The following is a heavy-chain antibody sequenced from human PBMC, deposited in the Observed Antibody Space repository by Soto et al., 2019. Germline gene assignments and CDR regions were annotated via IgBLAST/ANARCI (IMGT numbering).Heavy chain of an antibody. CDR1: GYTFTSYG. CDR3: ARNTIHRNNHWFDP. Sequence: ASVKVSCKASGYTFTSYGISWVRQAPGQGLEWMGWISAYNGKTNYAQKLQGRVTMTTDTATSTAYMELRSLRSDDTAVYYCARNTIHRNNHWFDPWGQAPLVTVS. CDR2: ISAYNGKT. D-gene: IGHD1-1*01. V-gene: IGHV1-18*04. J-gene: IGHJ5*02.